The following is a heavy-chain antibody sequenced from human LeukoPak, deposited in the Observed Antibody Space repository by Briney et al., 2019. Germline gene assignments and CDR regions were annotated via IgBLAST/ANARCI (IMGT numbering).Heavy chain of an antibody. V-gene: IGHV4-59*08. CDR3: ARHGTYGSGTYRRPALDY. Sequence: SETLSLTCTVSGGSINSYYWNWIRQPPGKGLEWIGYIYYSGSTNYNPSLKSRATISLDTSKNQFSLKLSSVTAADTAVYYCARHGTYGSGTYRRPALDYWGQGTLVTVSS. J-gene: IGHJ4*02. CDR1: GGSINSYY. D-gene: IGHD3-10*01. CDR2: IYYSGST.